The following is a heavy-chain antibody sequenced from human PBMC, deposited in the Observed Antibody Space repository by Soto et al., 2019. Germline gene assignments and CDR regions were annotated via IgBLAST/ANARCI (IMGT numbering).Heavy chain of an antibody. J-gene: IGHJ6*02. CDR3: ARDSNVYFGMDV. CDR2: IYHSGST. V-gene: IGHV4-30-2*06. Sequence: QLQLRESGSGLVKPSQTLSLTCTVSGGSILSGGYSWSWIRQSPARGLEWIGHIYHSGSTYYNPSIGSRVTLSIDVSKNQFSLTVKAATAADAAMYYCARDSNVYFGMDVWGPGTTVIVSS. CDR1: GGSILSGGYS. D-gene: IGHD1-1*01.